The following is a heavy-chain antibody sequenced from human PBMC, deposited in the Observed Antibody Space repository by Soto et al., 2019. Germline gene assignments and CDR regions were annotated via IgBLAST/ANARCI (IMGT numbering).Heavy chain of an antibody. CDR3: ARVPRGLRLDYFDY. Sequence: QVQLQQWGAGLLKPSETLSLTCAVYGGSFSGYYWSWIRQPPGKGLEWIGEINHSGSTNHNPSLKSRVTISVDTSKNQFSLKLSSVTAADTAVYYCARVPRGLRLDYFDYWGQGTLVTVSS. D-gene: IGHD4-17*01. J-gene: IGHJ4*02. CDR1: GGSFSGYY. CDR2: INHSGST. V-gene: IGHV4-34*01.